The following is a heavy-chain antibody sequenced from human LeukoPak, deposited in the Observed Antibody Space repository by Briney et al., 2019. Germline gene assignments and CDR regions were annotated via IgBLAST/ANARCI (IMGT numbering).Heavy chain of an antibody. J-gene: IGHJ4*02. CDR2: ISSSSTMI. CDR1: GFTFSSYS. Sequence: GGSLRLSCAASGFTFSSYSMNWVRQAPGKGLEWLSYISSSSTMIYYADSVKGRFTVSRDNAKNSLYLQMNSLRAEDTAVYYCASNMYSENYYLYPFWGQGTLVTVSS. CDR3: ASNMYSENYYLYPF. V-gene: IGHV3-48*04. D-gene: IGHD1-26*01.